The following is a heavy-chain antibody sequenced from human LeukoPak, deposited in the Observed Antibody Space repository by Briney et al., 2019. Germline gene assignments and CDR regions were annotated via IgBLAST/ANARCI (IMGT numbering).Heavy chain of an antibody. D-gene: IGHD1-26*01. CDR1: GFTVSSNY. J-gene: IGHJ6*02. CDR2: IYSGGST. V-gene: IGHV3-66*01. CDR3: ASEYSGSYYYYYYYGMDV. Sequence: GGSLRLSYAASGFTVSSNYMSWVRQAPGKGLEWVSVIYSGGSTYYADSVKGRFTISRDNSKNTLYLQMNSLRAEDTAVCYCASEYSGSYYYYYYYGMDVWGQGTTVTVSS.